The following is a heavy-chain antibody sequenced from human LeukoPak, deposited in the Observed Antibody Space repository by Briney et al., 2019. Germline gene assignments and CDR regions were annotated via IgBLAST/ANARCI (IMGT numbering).Heavy chain of an antibody. CDR2: ISCSGGST. J-gene: IGHJ4*02. V-gene: IGHV3-23*01. CDR3: AKYYIHGPEWALPYYFDH. Sequence: GGSLRLSCAASGFTFSSYAMSWVRQAPEEVLEWVADISCSGGSTYYADSVKGRFTISRDNSKNTLYLQMNSVRPEDTHVYYCAKYYIHGPEWALPYYFDHWGMGTLVTVSS. CDR1: GFTFSSYA. D-gene: IGHD1-26*01.